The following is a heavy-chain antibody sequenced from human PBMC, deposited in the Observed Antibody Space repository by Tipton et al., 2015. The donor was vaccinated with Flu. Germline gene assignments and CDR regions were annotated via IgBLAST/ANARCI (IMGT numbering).Heavy chain of an antibody. V-gene: IGHV3-21*01. Sequence: TLSLTCAASGFTFSSYSMNWVRQAPGEGLEWVSSISSSSSYIYYAEPVKGRFTISRDNAKNSLYLQMNSLRAEDTAVYYCARGRRYGDYIFDYWGQGTLVTVSS. D-gene: IGHD4-17*01. CDR3: ARGRRYGDYIFDY. CDR2: ISSSSSYI. CDR1: GFTFSSYS. J-gene: IGHJ4*02.